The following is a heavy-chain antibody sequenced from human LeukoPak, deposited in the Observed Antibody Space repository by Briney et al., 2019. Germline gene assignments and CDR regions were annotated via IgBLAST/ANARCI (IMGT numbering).Heavy chain of an antibody. Sequence: PGGSLRLSCAASTFAFSNYWLSWVRQAPGKGLEWVANIKEDGSEKDYVDSVKGRFTISRDNAKNSLYLQMNSLRAEDTAVYYCARDRNPYGDGVFDYWGQGTLVTVSS. J-gene: IGHJ4*02. D-gene: IGHD4-17*01. V-gene: IGHV3-7*03. CDR3: ARDRNPYGDGVFDY. CDR1: TFAFSNYW. CDR2: IKEDGSEK.